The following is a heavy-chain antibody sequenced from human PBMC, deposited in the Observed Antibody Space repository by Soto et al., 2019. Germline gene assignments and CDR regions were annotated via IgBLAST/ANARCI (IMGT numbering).Heavy chain of an antibody. CDR1: GGSISSYY. J-gene: IGHJ4*02. D-gene: IGHD3-10*01. V-gene: IGHV4-59*01. CDR2: IYHSGNT. CDR3: ARDLGGNFDY. Sequence: SETLSLTCTVFGGSISSYYWNWIRQPPGKGLEWIGDIYHSGNTNYNPSLKSRVTISVDTSKNQFSLKLSSVTAADTAVYYCARDLGGNFDYWGQGTLVTVSS.